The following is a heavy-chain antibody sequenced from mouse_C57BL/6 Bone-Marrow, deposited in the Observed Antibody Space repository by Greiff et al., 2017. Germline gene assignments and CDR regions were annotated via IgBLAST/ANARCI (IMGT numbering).Heavy chain of an antibody. J-gene: IGHJ2*01. D-gene: IGHD1-1*01. V-gene: IGHV1-81*01. CDR1: GYTFTSYG. CDR2: IYPRSGNT. Sequence: QVQLKQSGAELARPGASVKLSCKASGYTFTSYGISWVKQRTGQGLEWIGEIYPRSGNTYYNEKFKGKATLTADKSSSTAYMELRSLTSEDSAVYFCARVYYGSSYVPYCWGQGTTLTVSS. CDR3: ARVYYGSSYVPYC.